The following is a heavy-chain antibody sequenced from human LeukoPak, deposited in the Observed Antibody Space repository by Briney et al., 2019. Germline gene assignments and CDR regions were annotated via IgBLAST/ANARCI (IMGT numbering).Heavy chain of an antibody. V-gene: IGHV4-34*01. Sequence: SETLSLTYAVYGGSFSGYYWSWIRQPPGKGLEWIGEINHSGSTNYNPSLKSRVTISVDTSKNQFSLKLSSVTAADTAVYYCARGTSDGSGRHAFDYWGQGTLVTVSS. D-gene: IGHD3-10*01. CDR2: INHSGST. CDR3: ARGTSDGSGRHAFDY. J-gene: IGHJ4*02. CDR1: GGSFSGYY.